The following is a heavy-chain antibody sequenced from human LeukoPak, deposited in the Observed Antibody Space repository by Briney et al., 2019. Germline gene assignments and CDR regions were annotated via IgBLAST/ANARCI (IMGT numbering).Heavy chain of an antibody. D-gene: IGHD2-15*01. Sequence: SQTLSLTCTVSGGSISSGSYYWSWIRQPAGKGLEWIGRIYTSGSTNYNSSLKSRVTISVDTSKNQFSLKLSSVTAADTAVYYCARQIVVVVAATGSSYYYYYMDVWGKGTTVTVSS. CDR1: GGSISSGSYY. CDR2: IYTSGST. V-gene: IGHV4-61*02. CDR3: ARQIVVVVAATGSSYYYYYMDV. J-gene: IGHJ6*03.